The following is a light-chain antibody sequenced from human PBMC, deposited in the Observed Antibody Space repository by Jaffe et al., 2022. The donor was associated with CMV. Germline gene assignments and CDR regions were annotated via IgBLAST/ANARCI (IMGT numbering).Light chain of an antibody. J-gene: IGKJ2*01. V-gene: IGKV1-39*01. CDR1: QSISSY. CDR2: AAS. CDR3: QQSYSTPRNGFGYDPSYT. Sequence: DIQMTQSPSSLSASVGDRVTITCRASQSISSYLNWYQQKPGKAPKLLIYAASSLQSGVPSRFSGSGSGTDFTLTISSLQPEDFATYYCQQSYSTPRNGFGYDPSYTFGQGTKLEIK.